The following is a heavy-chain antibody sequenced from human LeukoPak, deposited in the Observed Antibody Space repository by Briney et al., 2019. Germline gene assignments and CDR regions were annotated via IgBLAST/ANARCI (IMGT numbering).Heavy chain of an antibody. CDR1: GITFSSFW. J-gene: IGHJ4*02. CDR2: IKQDGSEK. Sequence: GGSLRLSCAVSGITFSSFWMSWVRQAPGKGLEWVANIKQDGSEKYYVDSVKGRFTISRDNSKNTLYLQMNSLRAEDTAVYYCAKEGGYYYGSGSYPHPFDYWGQGTLVTVSS. V-gene: IGHV3-7*01. D-gene: IGHD3-10*01. CDR3: AKEGGYYYGSGSYPHPFDY.